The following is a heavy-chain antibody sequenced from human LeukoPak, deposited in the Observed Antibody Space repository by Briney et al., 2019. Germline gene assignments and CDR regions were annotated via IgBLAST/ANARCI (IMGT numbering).Heavy chain of an antibody. CDR1: GGSISSHD. CDR2: IHYSGIT. D-gene: IGHD1-1*01. CDR3: ARRYNYVFDY. V-gene: IGHV4-59*11. Sequence: SETLSPTCTVSGGSISSHDWSWIRQPPGKGLEYIGYIHYSGITNYNPSPMSRVTISVDTSKNQISLKLSSVTAADTAVYYCARRYNYVFDYWGQGTLVTVSS. J-gene: IGHJ4*02.